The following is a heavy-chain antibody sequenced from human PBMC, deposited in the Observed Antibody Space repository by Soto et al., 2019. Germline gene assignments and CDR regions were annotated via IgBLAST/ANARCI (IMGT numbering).Heavy chain of an antibody. J-gene: IGHJ3*02. CDR2: IYPGDSDT. CDR1: GYSFTSYW. Sequence: GESLKISCKFSGYSFTSYWIGWVRQMPGKGLEWMGIIYPGDSDTRYSPSFQGHVTISADKSFTTAYLQWSSLKASDTAMYYCAQSPRLTEAFDIWGQGTMVTVSS. CDR3: AQSPRLTEAFDI. V-gene: IGHV5-51*01.